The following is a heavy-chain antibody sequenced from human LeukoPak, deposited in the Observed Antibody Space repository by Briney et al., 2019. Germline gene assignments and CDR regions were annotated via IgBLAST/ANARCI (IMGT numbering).Heavy chain of an antibody. CDR3: VREGAYSTSSPAGY. Sequence: GGSLRPSCAASGFTFSSYWMSWVRQAPGKRLEWVANINQDGSEKYYADSVKGRFIISRDNARNSLFLQMNILTAEDTAIYYCVREGAYSTSSPAGYWGQGTLVSVSS. D-gene: IGHD6-6*01. V-gene: IGHV3-7*01. CDR1: GFTFSSYW. CDR2: INQDGSEK. J-gene: IGHJ4*02.